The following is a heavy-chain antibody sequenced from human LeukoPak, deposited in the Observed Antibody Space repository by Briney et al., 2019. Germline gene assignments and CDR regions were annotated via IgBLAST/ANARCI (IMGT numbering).Heavy chain of an antibody. CDR2: INPNSGGT. V-gene: IGHV1-2*02. CDR1: GYTFTVYY. CDR3: ATYQYDLGIYLDY. J-gene: IGHJ4*02. D-gene: IGHD3-10*01. Sequence: ATVKVSCKASGYTFTVYYIHWVRQAPGQGLEWMGWINPNSGGTNYAQKFQGRVTMTRDTSISTAYMELSRLRSDDTAVYYCATYQYDLGIYLDYWGQGTLVTVPS.